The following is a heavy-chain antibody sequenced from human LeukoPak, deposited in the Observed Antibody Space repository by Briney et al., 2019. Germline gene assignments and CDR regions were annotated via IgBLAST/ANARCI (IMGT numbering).Heavy chain of an antibody. Sequence: GGSLRLSCAASGFTFSSYAMSWVRQAPGKGLEWVSAISGSGGSTYYPGSVKGRFTISRENAKNSLYLQMNSLRAGDTAVYYCARANYGDLDYWGQGTLVTVSS. V-gene: IGHV3-23*01. D-gene: IGHD4-17*01. CDR1: GFTFSSYA. CDR2: ISGSGGST. CDR3: ARANYGDLDY. J-gene: IGHJ4*02.